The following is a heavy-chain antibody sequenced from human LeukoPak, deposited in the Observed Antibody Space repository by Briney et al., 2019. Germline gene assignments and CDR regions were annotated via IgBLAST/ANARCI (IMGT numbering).Heavy chain of an antibody. J-gene: IGHJ5*02. V-gene: IGHV3-23*01. Sequence: GGSLRLSCAASGFTFSSYAMSWARQAPGKGLEWVSAISGSGGSTYYADSVKGRFTISRDNSKNTLYLQMNSLRAEDTAVYYCAKDLGIAVAGTVSSWFDPWGQGTLVTVSS. CDR1: GFTFSSYA. CDR3: AKDLGIAVAGTVSSWFDP. CDR2: ISGSGGST. D-gene: IGHD6-19*01.